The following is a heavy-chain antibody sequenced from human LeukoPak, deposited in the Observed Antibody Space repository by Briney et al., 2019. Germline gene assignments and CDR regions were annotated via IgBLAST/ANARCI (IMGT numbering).Heavy chain of an antibody. J-gene: IGHJ5*02. D-gene: IGHD3-3*02. V-gene: IGHV1-2*02. CDR3: ARSRFFSSWFGP. Sequence: ASVKVSCKASGYTFTGYYMHWVRQAPGQGLEWMGWINLNSGGTNYAQKFQGRVTMTRDTSISTAYMELSRLRSDDTAVYYCARSRFFSSWFGPWGQGTLVTVSS. CDR1: GYTFTGYY. CDR2: INLNSGGT.